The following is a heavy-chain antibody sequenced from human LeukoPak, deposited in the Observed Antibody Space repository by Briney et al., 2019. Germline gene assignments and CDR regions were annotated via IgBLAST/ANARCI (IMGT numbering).Heavy chain of an antibody. J-gene: IGHJ4*02. CDR2: INPNSGGT. CDR3: ARGLPYYYDGVDY. Sequence: GASVKVSCKASGYTFTGYYMHWVRQAPGQGLEWMGWINPNSGGTNYAQKFQGRVTMTRNTSISTAYMELSSLRSEDTAVYYCARGLPYYYDGVDYWGQGTLVTVSS. CDR1: GYTFTGYY. D-gene: IGHD3-22*01. V-gene: IGHV1-2*02.